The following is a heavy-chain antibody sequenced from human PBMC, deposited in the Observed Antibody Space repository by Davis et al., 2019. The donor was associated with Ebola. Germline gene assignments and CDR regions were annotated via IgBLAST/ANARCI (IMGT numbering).Heavy chain of an antibody. CDR2: IYYSGST. CDR3: ARVSSGEGVFDY. V-gene: IGHV4-31*03. Sequence: PSETLSLTCTVSGGSISSGGYYWSWIRQHPGKGLEWIGYIYYSGSTYYNPSLKSRVTMSVDTSKNQFSLKLSSVTAADTAVYYCARVSSGEGVFDYWGQGTLVTVSS. D-gene: IGHD3-22*01. J-gene: IGHJ4*02. CDR1: GGSISSGGYY.